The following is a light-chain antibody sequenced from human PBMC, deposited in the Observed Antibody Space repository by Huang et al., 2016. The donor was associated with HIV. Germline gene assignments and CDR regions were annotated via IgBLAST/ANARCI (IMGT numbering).Light chain of an antibody. CDR2: KIS. CDR3: QYGET. J-gene: IGKJ1*01. CDR1: QNISSW. Sequence: DIQMTQSPSTLSAFVGDRLTTTCRASQNISSWLAWYQQKPGKAPRLLIYKISSLESGVPSRFSGSGSGTEFTLTISSLQPDDIGTYYCQYGETFGQGSKVEVK. V-gene: IGKV1-5*03.